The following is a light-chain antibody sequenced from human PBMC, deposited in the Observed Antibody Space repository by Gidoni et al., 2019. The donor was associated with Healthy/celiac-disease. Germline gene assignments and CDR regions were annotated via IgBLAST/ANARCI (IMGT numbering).Light chain of an antibody. J-gene: IGLJ2*01. Sequence: QSALTQPPSVSGSPGQSVTISCTGTSSDVGSYNRVSWYQQPPGPAPKLIIYEVSNRPSGGPDRFSGSKSGNTASLTISGLQAEDEADYYCSSYTSSSAVVFGGGTKLTVL. CDR2: EVS. V-gene: IGLV2-18*02. CDR1: SSDVGSYNR. CDR3: SSYTSSSAVV.